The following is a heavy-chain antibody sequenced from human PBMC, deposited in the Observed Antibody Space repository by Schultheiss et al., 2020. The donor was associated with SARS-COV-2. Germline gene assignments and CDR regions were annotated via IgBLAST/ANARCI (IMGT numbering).Heavy chain of an antibody. Sequence: SETLSLTCTVSGGSISSSSYYWSWIRQVPGKGLEWIGYIYYIGNTFYNPSLQSRVSISADKSQNQFSLKLSSVTAADTAVYFCAGCSSTTAPYYGLDVWGPGTTVTVSS. CDR1: GGSISSSSYY. D-gene: IGHD2-2*01. J-gene: IGHJ6*02. CDR2: IYYIGNT. CDR3: AGCSSTTAPYYGLDV. V-gene: IGHV4-31*03.